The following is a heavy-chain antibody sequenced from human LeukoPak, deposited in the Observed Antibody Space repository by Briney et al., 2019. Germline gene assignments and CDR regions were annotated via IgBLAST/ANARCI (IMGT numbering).Heavy chain of an antibody. CDR3: VRNSNDYSYFDY. V-gene: IGHV4-39*07. CDR2: IYDSGST. J-gene: IGHJ4*02. D-gene: IGHD3-22*01. CDR1: GGSIRSSYYY. Sequence: SETLSLTCTVSGGSIRSSYYYWGWIRQPPGKGLEWIGSIYDSGSTYYNPSLKSRVTISVDTSKNQFSLKLSSVTAADTAVYYCVRNSNDYSYFDYWGQGTLVTVSA.